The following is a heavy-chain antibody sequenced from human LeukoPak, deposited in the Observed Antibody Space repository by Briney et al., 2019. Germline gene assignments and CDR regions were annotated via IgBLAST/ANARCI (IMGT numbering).Heavy chain of an antibody. V-gene: IGHV4-38-2*02. J-gene: IGHJ6*03. CDR2: IYHSGST. Sequence: SETLSLTCTVSGYSISSGYYWGWIRQPPGKGLEWIGSIYHSGSTYYNPSLKSRVTISVDTSKNQFSLKLSSVTAADTAVYYCARDYDFWSGYPIWDYYYYYYMDVWGKGTTVTVSS. D-gene: IGHD3-3*01. CDR1: GYSISSGYY. CDR3: ARDYDFWSGYPIWDYYYYYYMDV.